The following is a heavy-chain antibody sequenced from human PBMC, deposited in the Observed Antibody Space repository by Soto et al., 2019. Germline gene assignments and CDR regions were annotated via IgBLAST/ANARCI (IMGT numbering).Heavy chain of an antibody. J-gene: IGHJ6*02. CDR1: GFTFSSYG. CDR2: IWYDGSNK. Sequence: PGGSLRLSCAASGFTFSSYGMHWVRQAPGKGLEWVAVIWYDGSNKYYADSVKGRFTISRDNSKNTLYLQMNSLRAEDTAVFYFAKVQGPPFYVFWSGYYSGPRRIYGMDVWGQGTTVTVSS. D-gene: IGHD3-3*01. CDR3: AKVQGPPFYVFWSGYYSGPRRIYGMDV. V-gene: IGHV3-33*06.